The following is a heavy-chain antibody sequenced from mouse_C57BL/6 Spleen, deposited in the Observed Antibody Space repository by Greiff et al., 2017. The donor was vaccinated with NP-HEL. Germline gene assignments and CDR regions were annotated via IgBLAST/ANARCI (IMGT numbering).Heavy chain of an antibody. D-gene: IGHD2-1*01. V-gene: IGHV5-17*01. Sequence: EVQVVESGGGLVKPGGSLKLSCAASGFTFSDYGMHWVRQAPEKGLEWVAYISSGSSTIYYADTVKGRFTISRDNAKNTLFLQMTSLRSEDTAMYYCARWGNSYAMDYWGQGTSVTVSS. CDR1: GFTFSDYG. J-gene: IGHJ4*01. CDR3: ARWGNSYAMDY. CDR2: ISSGSSTI.